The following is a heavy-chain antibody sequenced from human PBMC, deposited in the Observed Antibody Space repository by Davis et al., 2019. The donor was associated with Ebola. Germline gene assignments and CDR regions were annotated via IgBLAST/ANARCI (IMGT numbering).Heavy chain of an antibody. CDR3: ARDGLAAVGVTMKCLDY. D-gene: IGHD3-22*01. CDR2: ISYDQSTK. V-gene: IGHV3-30-3*01. CDR1: GFTFSSYA. Sequence: PGGSLTLSCAASGFTFSSYAMHWVRQAPGNGLEWVAAISYDQSTKYYADSVKGRFTISRDNSKNMLYLQMHSLRAEDTAVYYCARDGLAAVGVTMKCLDYWGHGALVTVSS. J-gene: IGHJ4*01.